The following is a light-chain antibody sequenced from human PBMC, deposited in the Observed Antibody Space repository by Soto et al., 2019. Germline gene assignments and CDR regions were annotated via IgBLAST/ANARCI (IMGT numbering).Light chain of an antibody. CDR2: DAS. CDR1: QSISNW. CDR3: QQSYYNPT. V-gene: IGKV1-39*01. Sequence: MTQSPATLSVSPGGRATLSCRASQSISNWLAWYQQKPGKAPNLLIYDASSLQSGVPSRFSGSGSGTDFTLTISSLQHEDFATYYCQQSYYNPTFGQGTKVDIK. J-gene: IGKJ1*01.